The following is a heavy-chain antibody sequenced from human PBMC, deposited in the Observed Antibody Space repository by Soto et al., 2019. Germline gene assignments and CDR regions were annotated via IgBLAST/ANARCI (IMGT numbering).Heavy chain of an antibody. V-gene: IGHV1-8*01. J-gene: IGHJ6*03. Sequence: ASVKVSWKASGYTFTSYDINWVRQATGQGLEWMGWMNPNSGNTGYAQKFQGRVTMTRNTSISTAYMELSSLRSEDTAVYYCARAQLERRDYYHYYMAVWGKGTTVTVSS. CDR3: ARAQLERRDYYHYYMAV. CDR2: MNPNSGNT. CDR1: GYTFTSYD. D-gene: IGHD1-1*01.